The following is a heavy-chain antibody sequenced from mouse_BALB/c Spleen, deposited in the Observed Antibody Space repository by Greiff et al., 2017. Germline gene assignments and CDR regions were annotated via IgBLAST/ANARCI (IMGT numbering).Heavy chain of an antibody. Sequence: EVKLQQSGAELVRPGALVKLSCKASGFNIKDYYMHWVKQRPEQGLEWIGWIDPENGNTIYDPKFQGKASITADTSSNTAYLQLSSLTSEDTAVYHCALTGTNYYFDYWGQGTTLTVSS. CDR2: IDPENGNT. J-gene: IGHJ2*01. V-gene: IGHV14-1*02. D-gene: IGHD4-1*01. CDR3: ALTGTNYYFDY. CDR1: GFNIKDYY.